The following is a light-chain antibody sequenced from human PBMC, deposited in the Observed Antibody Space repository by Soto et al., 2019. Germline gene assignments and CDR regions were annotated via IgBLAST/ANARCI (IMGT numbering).Light chain of an antibody. CDR1: QSLSASY. J-gene: IGKJ1*01. V-gene: IGKV3-20*01. Sequence: EIVFTYSPGTLSFSPVERATLFCRASQSLSASYLAWYQQKPGQAPRLLVYGASSRATGIPDRFGGSGSGTDFTLIISRLEPEDFAVYYCQQYGGSSWTFGQGTKVDIK. CDR2: GAS. CDR3: QQYGGSSWT.